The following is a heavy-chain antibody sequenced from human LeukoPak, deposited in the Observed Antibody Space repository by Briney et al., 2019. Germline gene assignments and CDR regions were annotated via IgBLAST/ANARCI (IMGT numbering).Heavy chain of an antibody. CDR2: ISYDGSNK. CDR3: ARDGAVAGTDYYYGMDV. CDR1: GFTFSSYA. V-gene: IGHV3-30-3*01. D-gene: IGHD6-19*01. J-gene: IGHJ6*02. Sequence: GGSLRLSCAASGFTFSSYAMHWIRQAPGKGLEWVAVISYDGSNKYYADSVKGRFTISRDNSKNTLYLQMNSLRAEDTAVYYCARDGAVAGTDYYYGMDVWGQGTTVTVSS.